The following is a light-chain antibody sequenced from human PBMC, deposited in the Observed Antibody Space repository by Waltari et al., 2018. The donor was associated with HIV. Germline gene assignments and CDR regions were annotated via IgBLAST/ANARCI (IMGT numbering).Light chain of an antibody. CDR2: ENK. CDR3: GTWDSSLSAGV. V-gene: IGLV1-51*02. J-gene: IGLJ3*02. CDR1: TSNIGKNY. Sequence: QSVLTQPPSVSAAPGQKVTISCSGSTSNIGKNYVSWYQHFPGTAPKLLIFENKNRPSGIPDRFSGSKSGTSATLGITGLQTGDEADYFCGTWDSSLSAGVFGGGTKLTVL.